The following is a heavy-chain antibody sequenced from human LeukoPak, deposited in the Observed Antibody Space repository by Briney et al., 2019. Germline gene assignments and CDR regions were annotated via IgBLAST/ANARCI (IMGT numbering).Heavy chain of an antibody. V-gene: IGHV1-18*01. CDR3: ARVTVVTTTPWSCGPKKIGQKVEWFDT. CDR1: GYSFSTYG. J-gene: IGHJ5*02. CDR2: IIPCDGTT. D-gene: IGHD3-22*01. Sequence: ASMKLSCKASGYSFSTYGISWVRQAPGQGLEWMGSIIPCDGTTNYAETLQGRFTITTDRSTNTAYMEVSSLRTEDTALYFCARVTVVTTTPWSCGPKKIGQKVEWFDTGGQGNQAIVSS.